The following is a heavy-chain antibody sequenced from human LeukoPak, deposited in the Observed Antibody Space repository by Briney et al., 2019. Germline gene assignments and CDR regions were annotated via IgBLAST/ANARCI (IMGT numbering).Heavy chain of an antibody. CDR1: GFTFNNYA. D-gene: IGHD3-3*01. Sequence: GGSLRLSCAASGFTFNNYAMSWVRQAPGKGLEWVSGVTGSGGSTYYVNSVKGRFTISRDNSKNTLYLQMNSLRAEDTAVYYCAKATDFWSGYYIYWGQGTLVTVSS. J-gene: IGHJ4*02. V-gene: IGHV3-23*01. CDR2: VTGSGGST. CDR3: AKATDFWSGYYIY.